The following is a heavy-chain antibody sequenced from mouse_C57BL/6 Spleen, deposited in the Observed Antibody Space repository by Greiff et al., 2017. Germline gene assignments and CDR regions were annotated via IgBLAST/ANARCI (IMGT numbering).Heavy chain of an antibody. V-gene: IGHV5-16*01. D-gene: IGHD1-1*01. CDR1: GFTFSDYY. CDR3: ARGAYGSSYGYFDV. Sequence: EVQRVESEGGSVQPGSSMKLSCTASGFTFSDYYMAWVRQVPEKGLEWVANINYDGSSTYYLDSLKSRFIISRDNAKNILYLQMSSLKSEDTATYYCARGAYGSSYGYFDVWGTGTTVTVSS. CDR2: INYDGSST. J-gene: IGHJ1*03.